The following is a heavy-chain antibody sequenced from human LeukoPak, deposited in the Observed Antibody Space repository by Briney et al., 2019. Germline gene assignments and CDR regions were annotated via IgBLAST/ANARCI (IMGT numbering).Heavy chain of an antibody. CDR1: RYTSTEYE. D-gene: IGHD3-10*02. CDR3: AKVAAPTRYRWNVRGLDP. J-gene: IGHJ5*02. Sequence: ASCEASRYTSTEYEMHTVPEAPGPRLGWMGWINPNIEGTNSAQKLQARVTMTRDTSISTAYMELSRLRSDDTAVYSCAKVAAPTRYRWNVRGLDPWVQGTLVTVSS. CDR2: INPNIEGT. V-gene: IGHV1-2*02.